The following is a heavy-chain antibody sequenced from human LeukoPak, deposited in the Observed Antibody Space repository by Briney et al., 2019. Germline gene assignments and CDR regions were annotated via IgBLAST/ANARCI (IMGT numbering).Heavy chain of an antibody. D-gene: IGHD1-1*01. CDR1: GFTFSSYW. Sequence: PGGSLRLSCAASGFTFSSYWMSWMRQAPGKGLEWVANIKYDGNEEYYVDSVRGRFTISRDNAKNSLYLQLNSLRVEDTAVYYCKSGGAAPGSFDYWGAGTLVTVSS. CDR3: KSGGAAPGSFDY. V-gene: IGHV3-7*01. CDR2: IKYDGNEE. J-gene: IGHJ4*02.